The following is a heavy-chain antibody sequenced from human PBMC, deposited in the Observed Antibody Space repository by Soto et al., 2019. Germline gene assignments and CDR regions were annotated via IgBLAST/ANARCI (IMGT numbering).Heavy chain of an antibody. CDR3: ARLRYDILTGYYPYYYGMDV. CDR1: GDSFTSYW. J-gene: IGHJ6*02. D-gene: IGHD3-9*01. V-gene: IGHV5-51*01. Sequence: PGESLKISCKGSGDSFTSYWIGWVRQMPGKGLEGMGIIYPGDSDTRYSPSFQGQVTISADKSISTAYLQWSSLKASDTAMYYCARLRYDILTGYYPYYYGMDVWGQGTTVTVSS. CDR2: IYPGDSDT.